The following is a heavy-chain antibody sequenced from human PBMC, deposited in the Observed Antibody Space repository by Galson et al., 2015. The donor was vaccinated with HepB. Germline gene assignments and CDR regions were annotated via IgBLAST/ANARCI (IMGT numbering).Heavy chain of an antibody. CDR1: GYTFTSYD. V-gene: IGHV1-8*01. J-gene: IGHJ4*02. D-gene: IGHD4-17*01. CDR2: MNPDSGNT. Sequence: SVKVSCKASGYTFTSYDINWVRQASGQGLEWMGWMNPDSGNTGSAQQFLGRLTMTRNTSITAAYMELSSLRSEDTAVYYCARGGLDGDYGGSWGQGTLVTVSS. CDR3: ARGGLDGDYGGS.